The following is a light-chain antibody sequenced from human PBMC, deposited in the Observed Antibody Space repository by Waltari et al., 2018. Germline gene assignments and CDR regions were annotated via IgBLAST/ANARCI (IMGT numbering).Light chain of an antibody. CDR3: QQRSNWTPHT. CDR2: DAS. V-gene: IGKV3-11*01. J-gene: IGKJ2*01. CDR1: QSVASY. Sequence: EIVLTQSPATLSLSPGATATLSCRASQSVASYLAWYQQKPGQPPRLLIYDASNRATGVPARFRGSGSGTDFTLTISSLEAEDFAVYYCQQRSNWTPHTFGQGARLEIK.